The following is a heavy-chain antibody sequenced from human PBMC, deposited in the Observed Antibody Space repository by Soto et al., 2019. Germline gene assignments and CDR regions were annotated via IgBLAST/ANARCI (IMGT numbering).Heavy chain of an antibody. CDR1: GFSFSGFA. V-gene: IGHV3-30-3*01. CDR2: TSYDGSSE. D-gene: IGHD1-1*01. Sequence: QVQLVESGGGVVQPGRSVRLSCVASGFSFSGFAMQWVRQAPGKGLEWVAVTSYDGSSEKYADSVKGRFTISRDNSKNTMYLQMNSLRAEDTAVYYCVRDPSSVTTRRLDYWGQGTLVTVSS. CDR3: VRDPSSVTTRRLDY. J-gene: IGHJ4*02.